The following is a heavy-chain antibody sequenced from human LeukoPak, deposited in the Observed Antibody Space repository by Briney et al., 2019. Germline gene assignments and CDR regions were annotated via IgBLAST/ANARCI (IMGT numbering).Heavy chain of an antibody. V-gene: IGHV5-51*01. Sequence: GESLKISCKGSGYSFTSYWIGWVRQMPGKGLEWMGIIYPGDSDTRYSPSFQGQVTISADKSISTAYLQWSSLKASDTAMYYCARRACSSTSCYEDWFDPWGQGTLVTVSS. CDR1: GYSFTSYW. CDR3: ARRACSSTSCYEDWFDP. J-gene: IGHJ5*02. D-gene: IGHD2-2*01. CDR2: IYPGDSDT.